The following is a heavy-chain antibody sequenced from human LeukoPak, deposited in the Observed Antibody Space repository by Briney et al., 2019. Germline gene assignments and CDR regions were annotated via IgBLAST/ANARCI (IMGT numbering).Heavy chain of an antibody. Sequence: GASVKVSCKASGGTFSSYAISWVRQAPGQGLEWMGGIIPIFGTANYAQKFQGRVTITTDESTSTAYTELSSLRSEDTAVYYCARADSSGWYIDYWGQGTLVTVSS. CDR3: ARADSSGWYIDY. V-gene: IGHV1-69*05. J-gene: IGHJ4*02. CDR2: IIPIFGTA. CDR1: GGTFSSYA. D-gene: IGHD6-19*01.